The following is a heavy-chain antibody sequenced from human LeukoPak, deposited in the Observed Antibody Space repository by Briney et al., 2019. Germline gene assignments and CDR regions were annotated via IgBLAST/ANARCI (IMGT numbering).Heavy chain of an antibody. CDR1: GFTFSSYA. CDR2: ISADGGTT. J-gene: IGHJ4*02. V-gene: IGHV3-23*01. Sequence: GSLRLSCAASGFTFSSYAMSWVRQAPGKGLEWVSVISADGGTTYYADSVKARFTISRDNSKNTLYLQMNSLRADDTAVYYCAKAYSASCYSALDYWGQGTLVTVSS. CDR3: AKAYSASCYSALDY. D-gene: IGHD2-2*02.